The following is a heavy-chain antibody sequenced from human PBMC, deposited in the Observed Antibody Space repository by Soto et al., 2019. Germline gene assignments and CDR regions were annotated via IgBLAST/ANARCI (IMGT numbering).Heavy chain of an antibody. J-gene: IGHJ3*02. CDR2: IYYSGST. Sequence: NPSETLSLTCTVSGGSISSYYWSWIRQPPGKGLEWIGYIYYSGSTNYNPSLKSRVTISVDTSKNQFSLKLSSVTAADTAVNYCATYGSGIDAFDIWGQGTMVTVSS. D-gene: IGHD3-10*01. CDR3: ATYGSGIDAFDI. V-gene: IGHV4-59*01. CDR1: GGSISSYY.